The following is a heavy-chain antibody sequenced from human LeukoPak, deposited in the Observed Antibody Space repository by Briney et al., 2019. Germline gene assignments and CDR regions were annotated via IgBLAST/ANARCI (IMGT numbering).Heavy chain of an antibody. CDR3: APYHDSSGYYSEDV. J-gene: IGHJ6*04. CDR1: GGSISSSSYY. V-gene: IGHV4-39*07. CDR2: IYYSGST. Sequence: SETLSLTCTVSGGSISSSSYYWGWIRQPPGKGLEWIGSIYYSGSTYYNPSLKSRVTISVDTSKNQFSLKLSSVTAADTAVYYCAPYHDSSGYYSEDVWGKGTTVTVSS. D-gene: IGHD3-22*01.